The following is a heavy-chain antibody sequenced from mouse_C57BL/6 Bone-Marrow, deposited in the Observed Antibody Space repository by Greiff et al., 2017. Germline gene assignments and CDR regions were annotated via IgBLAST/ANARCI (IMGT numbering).Heavy chain of an antibody. J-gene: IGHJ3*01. CDR1: GYSITSGYY. CDR3: ARGGAYYSNPAWFAY. Sequence: EVQVVESGPGLVKPSQSLSLTCSVTGYSITSGYYWNWIRQFPGNKLEWMGYISYDGSNNYNPSLKNRIAITRDTSKNQFFLKLNSVTTEDTATYYCARGGAYYSNPAWFAYWGQGTLVTVSA. V-gene: IGHV3-6*01. CDR2: ISYDGSN. D-gene: IGHD2-5*01.